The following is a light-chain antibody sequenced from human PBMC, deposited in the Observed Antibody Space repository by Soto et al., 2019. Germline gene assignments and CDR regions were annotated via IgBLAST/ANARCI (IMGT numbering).Light chain of an antibody. V-gene: IGKV1-5*01. CDR1: QSISTR. J-gene: IGKJ1*01. Sequence: DIQMTQSPSTLSASVGDRVTITCRASQSISTRLAWYQQKPGKAPKLLIYDASSLESGVPSRFSGSASGTEFTLTISSLQPEDFATYYCQQYDSFSVTFGQGTKVDI. CDR2: DAS. CDR3: QQYDSFSVT.